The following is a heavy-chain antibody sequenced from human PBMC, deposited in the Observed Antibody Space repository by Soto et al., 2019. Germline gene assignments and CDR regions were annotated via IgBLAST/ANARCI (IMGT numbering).Heavy chain of an antibody. CDR1: GFTFSSYA. CDR3: AKDQREDYDYIWGSYRSYYFDY. Sequence: EVQLLESGGGLVQPGGSLRLSCAASGFTFSSYAMSWVRQAPGKGLEWVSAISGSGGSTYYADSVKGRFTISRDNSKNTLYLQMNSLRAEDTAVYYCAKDQREDYDYIWGSYRSYYFDYWGQGTLVTVSS. J-gene: IGHJ4*02. D-gene: IGHD3-16*02. CDR2: ISGSGGST. V-gene: IGHV3-23*01.